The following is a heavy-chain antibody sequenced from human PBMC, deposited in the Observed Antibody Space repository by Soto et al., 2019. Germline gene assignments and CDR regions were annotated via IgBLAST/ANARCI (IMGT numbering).Heavy chain of an antibody. D-gene: IGHD6-19*01. Sequence: GGSLRLSCAASGFTFSSYAMSWVRQAPGKGLEWVSAISGSGGSTYYADSVKGRLTISRDNSKNRLYLQMNSPRAEETAVYYCAKGELDSGGWYVVNWFDPWGQGTLVTVSS. CDR1: GFTFSSYA. J-gene: IGHJ5*02. V-gene: IGHV3-23*01. CDR3: AKGELDSGGWYVVNWFDP. CDR2: ISGSGGST.